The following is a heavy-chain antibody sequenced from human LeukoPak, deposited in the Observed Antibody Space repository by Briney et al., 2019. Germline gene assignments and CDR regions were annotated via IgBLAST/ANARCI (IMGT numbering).Heavy chain of an antibody. CDR1: GFTFSSYW. CDR2: IVEDGSET. V-gene: IGHV3-7*01. Sequence: GGSLRLSCATSGFTFSSYWMTWVRQAPGKGLEWVASIVEDGSETYYLDSVKGRFTFSRDNAKNSLYLQMNSLRGEDTAVYYCARSRGNYGSGSPILWGQGTLVTVSS. CDR3: ARSRGNYGSGSPIL. D-gene: IGHD3-10*01. J-gene: IGHJ4*02.